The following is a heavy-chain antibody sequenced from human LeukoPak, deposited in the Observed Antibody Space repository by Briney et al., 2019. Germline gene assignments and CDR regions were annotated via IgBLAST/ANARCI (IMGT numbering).Heavy chain of an antibody. CDR3: ARAYSSSLSTFDY. J-gene: IGHJ4*02. V-gene: IGHV1-2*02. CDR1: GYTFTGYY. Sequence: VKVSCKASGYTFTGYYMHWVRQAPGQGLEWMGWINPNSGGTNYAQKFQGRVTMTRDTSISTAYMELSRLRSDDTAVYYCARAYSSSLSTFDYWGQGTLVTVSS. CDR2: INPNSGGT. D-gene: IGHD6-13*01.